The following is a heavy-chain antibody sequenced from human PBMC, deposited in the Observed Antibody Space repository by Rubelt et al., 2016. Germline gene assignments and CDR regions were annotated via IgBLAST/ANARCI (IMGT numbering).Heavy chain of an antibody. D-gene: IGHD6-13*01. V-gene: IGHV4-31*03. CDR3: ARHREQLGVVDY. CDR2: IYYSGST. Sequence: QVQLQESGPGLVKPSQTLSLTCTVSRGSISSGGYYWSWIRQHPGKALEWIGYIYYSGSTYYNPSLKSRVTISVDTSKNQFSLKRSSVTAADTAVYYCARHREQLGVVDYWGQGTLVTVSS. CDR1: RGSISSGGYY. J-gene: IGHJ4*02.